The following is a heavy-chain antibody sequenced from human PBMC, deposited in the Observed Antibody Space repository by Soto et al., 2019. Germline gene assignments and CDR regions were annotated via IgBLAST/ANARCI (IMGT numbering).Heavy chain of an antibody. CDR1: GFTMINYA. V-gene: IGHV3-64D*06. CDR2: ISSNGDST. Sequence: GGSMRLSCSVSGFTMINYALHWVRKAPGKGLKYVASISSNGDSTYYADSVKGRFTISRDNSKNTLYLQMSSLRAEDTAVYYCVKDRHVDYCGQGILLTVSS. J-gene: IGHJ4*02. CDR3: VKDRHVDY.